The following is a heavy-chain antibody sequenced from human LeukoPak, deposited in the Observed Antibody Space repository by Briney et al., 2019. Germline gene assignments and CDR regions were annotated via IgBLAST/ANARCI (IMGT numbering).Heavy chain of an antibody. Sequence: PSETLSLTCTVSGGSISSYYWSWIRQPPGKGLEWIGCIYYSGSTNYNPSLKSRVTISVDTSKNQFSLKLSSVTAADTAVYYCARAPHYDFWSGYYPNWYFDLWGRGTLVTVSS. V-gene: IGHV4-59*01. J-gene: IGHJ2*01. CDR1: GGSISSYY. CDR2: IYYSGST. CDR3: ARAPHYDFWSGYYPNWYFDL. D-gene: IGHD3-3*01.